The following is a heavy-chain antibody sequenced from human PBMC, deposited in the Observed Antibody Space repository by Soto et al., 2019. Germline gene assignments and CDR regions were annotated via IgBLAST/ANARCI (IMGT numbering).Heavy chain of an antibody. CDR3: ARVRSSGWYFDY. Sequence: EVQLVESGGGLVQPGGSLRLSCAASGFTFSTYSMNWVRQAPGKGLEWVSYISSSSSAIYYADSVKGRFTISRDNAKNSLYLQLNSLRDEDTAVYYCARVRSSGWYFDYWGQGTLVTVSS. J-gene: IGHJ4*02. CDR1: GFTFSTYS. V-gene: IGHV3-48*02. D-gene: IGHD6-19*01. CDR2: ISSSSSAI.